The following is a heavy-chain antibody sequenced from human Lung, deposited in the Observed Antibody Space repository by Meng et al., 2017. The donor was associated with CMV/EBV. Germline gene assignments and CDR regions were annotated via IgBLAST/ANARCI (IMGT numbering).Heavy chain of an antibody. V-gene: IGHV3-30*04. CDR1: GFTFSNYA. D-gene: IGHD3-3*01. CDR2: VSYDGRNE. Sequence: SCAASGFTFSNYAMHWVRQAPGKGLEWVAAVSYDGRNEYYAGSVQGRFTISRDNSKNTLYLQMSSLRAEDTAVHYCAREDYDFWSGFLHWGQGTLVTRSS. CDR3: AREDYDFWSGFLH. J-gene: IGHJ4*02.